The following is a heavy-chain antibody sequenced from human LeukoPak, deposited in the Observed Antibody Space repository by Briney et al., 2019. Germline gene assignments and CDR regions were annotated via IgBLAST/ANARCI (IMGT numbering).Heavy chain of an antibody. V-gene: IGHV4-39*01. D-gene: IGHD2-15*01. J-gene: IGHJ4*02. CDR3: ARNHCSGGSCYSDY. CDR2: IYYSGST. CDR1: GGSISGRSNN. Sequence: PSETLSLTCTVSGGSISGRSNNWGWIRQPPGKGLEWIGSIYYSGSTYYNPSLKSRVTISVDTSKNQFSLQLSSVTAADTAVYYCARNHCSGGSCYSDYWGQGTRVTVSS.